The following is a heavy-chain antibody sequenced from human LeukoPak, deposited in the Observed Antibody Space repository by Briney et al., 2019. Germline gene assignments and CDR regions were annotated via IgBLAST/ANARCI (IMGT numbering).Heavy chain of an antibody. CDR1: GFTFSSYG. Sequence: PGGSLRLSCAASGFTFSSYGMHWVRQAPGKGLEWVAVISYDGSNKYYADSVKGRFTISRDNSKNTLYLQMNSLRAEDTAVYYCARDYYYDSSGYCPSLDYWGQGTLVTVSS. J-gene: IGHJ4*02. CDR3: ARDYYYDSSGYCPSLDY. D-gene: IGHD3-22*01. V-gene: IGHV3-30*19. CDR2: ISYDGSNK.